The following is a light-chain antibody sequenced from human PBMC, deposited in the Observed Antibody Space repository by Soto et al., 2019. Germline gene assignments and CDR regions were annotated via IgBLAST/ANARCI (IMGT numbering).Light chain of an antibody. CDR3: QQSYISPYT. CDR1: ESIANY. V-gene: IGKV1-39*01. Sequence: EIQMTQSPSSLSASVGDRVTITCRASESIANYLTWYQQKPGKAPNLLIYAASTLQTGVPSRFSGSGSGTDFTLTISSLQTEDFATYFYQQSYISPYTFGQGTKLDI. CDR2: AAS. J-gene: IGKJ2*01.